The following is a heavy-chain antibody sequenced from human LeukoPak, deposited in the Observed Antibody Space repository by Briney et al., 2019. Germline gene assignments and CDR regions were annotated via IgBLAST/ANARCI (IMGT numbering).Heavy chain of an antibody. V-gene: IGHV4-59*01. Sequence: PSETLSLTCTVSGGSISSYYWSWIRQPPGKGLEWIGYIYYSGSTNYNPSLKSRVTISVDTSKNQFSLKLSSVTAADTAVYYCARGFNLLSAFAYWGQGTLVTVSS. D-gene: IGHD1-14*01. CDR3: ARGFNLLSAFAY. CDR1: GGSISSYY. CDR2: IYYSGST. J-gene: IGHJ4*02.